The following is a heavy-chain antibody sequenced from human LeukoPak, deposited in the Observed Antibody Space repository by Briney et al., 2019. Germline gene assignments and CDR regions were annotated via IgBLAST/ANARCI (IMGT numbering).Heavy chain of an antibody. Sequence: LSLTCAVYGGSFSGYYMSWIRQAPGKGLEWVSYISSSGSTIYYADSVKGRFTISRDNAKNSLYLQMNSLRAEDTAVYYCARDRFAYYAFDIWGQGTMVTVSS. V-gene: IGHV3-11*04. CDR1: GGSFSGYY. D-gene: IGHD3-3*01. CDR2: ISSSGSTI. CDR3: ARDRFAYYAFDI. J-gene: IGHJ3*02.